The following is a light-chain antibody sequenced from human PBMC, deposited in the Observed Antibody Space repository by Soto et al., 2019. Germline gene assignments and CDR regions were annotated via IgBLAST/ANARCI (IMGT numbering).Light chain of an antibody. CDR3: QSYDSSLSGLWV. J-gene: IGLJ3*02. V-gene: IGLV1-40*01. CDR1: SSNIGAGYD. CDR2: GNN. Sequence: QSVVTQPPSVSGAPGQRVSISCTGSSSNIGAGYDVHWYQQLPGAAPKRLIYGNNIRPSGVPDRFSGSKSGTSASLAITGLQAEDEADYYCQSYDSSLSGLWVFGGGTKLTVL.